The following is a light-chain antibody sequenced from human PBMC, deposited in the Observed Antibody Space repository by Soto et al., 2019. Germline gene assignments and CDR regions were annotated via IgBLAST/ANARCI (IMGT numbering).Light chain of an antibody. CDR2: EVS. CDR1: SSDVGEENY. Sequence: QSALTQPPSASGSPGQSVTITCSGTSSDVGEENYVSWYQQHPGKVPKLILYEVSKRPSGVPDRFSGSRSGNTASLTVSGLQAEDEADYYCCSYTSSTTPLFGGGTKLTVL. J-gene: IGLJ2*01. V-gene: IGLV2-8*01. CDR3: CSYTSSTTPL.